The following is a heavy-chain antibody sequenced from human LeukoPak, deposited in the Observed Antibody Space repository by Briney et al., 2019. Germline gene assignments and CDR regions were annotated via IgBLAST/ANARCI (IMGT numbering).Heavy chain of an antibody. CDR3: ARHWDSITMVRGVPYYFDY. D-gene: IGHD3-10*01. J-gene: IGHJ4*02. CDR1: GGSISSYY. Sequence: SETLSLTCTVSGGSISSYYWSWIRQPAGKGLEWIGRIYTSGSTNYNASLKSRVTISVDTSKNQFSLKLSSVTAADTAVYYCARHWDSITMVRGVPYYFDYWGQGTLVTVSS. CDR2: IYTSGST. V-gene: IGHV4-4*07.